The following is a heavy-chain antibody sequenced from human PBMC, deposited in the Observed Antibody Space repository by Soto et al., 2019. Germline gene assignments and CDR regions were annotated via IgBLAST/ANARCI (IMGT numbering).Heavy chain of an antibody. CDR3: AVGSSNWAIDY. V-gene: IGHV1-46*03. Sequence: ASVKVSCKASGYTFTSYYIHWVRQAPGQGLEWMGIISPSTGSTSYAQRFQGRVPMTRDTSTSTVYMELSSLSSEDTAVYYCAVGSSNWAIDYWGQGTLVTVSS. CDR2: ISPSTGST. CDR1: GYTFTSYY. D-gene: IGHD6-13*01. J-gene: IGHJ4*02.